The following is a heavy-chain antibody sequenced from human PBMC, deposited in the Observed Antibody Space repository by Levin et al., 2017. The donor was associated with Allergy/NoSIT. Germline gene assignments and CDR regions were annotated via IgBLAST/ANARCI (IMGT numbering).Heavy chain of an antibody. Sequence: PGGSLRLSCAASGFTFSSYAMSWVRQAPGKGLEWVSAISGSGGSTYYADSVKGRFTISRDNSKNTLYLQMNSLRAEDTAVYYCAKTYGYCSSTSCYTNSFYYYYGMDVWGQGTTVTVSS. CDR2: ISGSGGST. D-gene: IGHD2-2*02. V-gene: IGHV3-23*01. J-gene: IGHJ6*02. CDR3: AKTYGYCSSTSCYTNSFYYYYGMDV. CDR1: GFTFSSYA.